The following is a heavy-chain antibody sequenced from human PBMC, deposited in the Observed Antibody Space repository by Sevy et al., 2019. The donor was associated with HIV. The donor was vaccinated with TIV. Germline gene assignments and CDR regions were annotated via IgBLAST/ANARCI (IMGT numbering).Heavy chain of an antibody. CDR1: GFTFSNVW. D-gene: IGHD3-16*01. CDR2: IKSETEGGTT. V-gene: IGHV3-15*01. Sequence: GGSLRLSCAASGFTFSNVWMSWVRQAPGKGLEWVGHIKSETEGGTTDYAAPVKGRFTISRDDSRNTLDLQMNSLKAEDTALYYCTTGGSILQHWGQGTLVTVSS. CDR3: TTGGSILQH. J-gene: IGHJ4*02.